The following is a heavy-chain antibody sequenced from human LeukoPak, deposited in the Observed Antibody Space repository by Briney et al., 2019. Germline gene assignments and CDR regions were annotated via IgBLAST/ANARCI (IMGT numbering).Heavy chain of an antibody. Sequence: SGGSLRLSCAASGFTFSSYAMHWVRQAPGKGLEWVAVISYDGSNKYYADSVKGRFTISRDNSKNTLYLQMNSLRAEDTAVYYCAREGAPKKPFDAFDIWGQGTMVTVSS. CDR3: AREGAPKKPFDAFDI. V-gene: IGHV3-30-3*01. J-gene: IGHJ3*02. CDR2: ISYDGSNK. CDR1: GFTFSSYA.